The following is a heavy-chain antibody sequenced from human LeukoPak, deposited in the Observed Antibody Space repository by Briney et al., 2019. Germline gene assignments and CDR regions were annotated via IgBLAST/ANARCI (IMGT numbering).Heavy chain of an antibody. CDR3: ARGTLGFSDYVWGSYRYHYFDY. CDR2: INHSGST. V-gene: IGHV4-34*01. J-gene: IGHJ4*02. D-gene: IGHD3-16*02. CDR1: GGSFSGYY. Sequence: SETLSVTCAVYGGSFSGYYWSWIRQPPGKGLEWIGEINHSGSTNYNPSLKSRVTISVDTSKNQFSLKLSSVTAADTAVYYCARGTLGFSDYVWGSYRYHYFDYWGQGTLVTASS.